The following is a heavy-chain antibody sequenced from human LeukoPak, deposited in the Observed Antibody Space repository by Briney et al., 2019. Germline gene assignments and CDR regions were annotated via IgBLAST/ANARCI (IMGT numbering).Heavy chain of an antibody. D-gene: IGHD2-15*01. J-gene: IGHJ4*02. CDR1: GGSIISYY. V-gene: IGHV4-4*07. CDR3: ARGGLGYCRGGSCYVED. Sequence: PSETLSLTCTVSGGSIISYYWSWIRQPAGKGLEWIGRIYTSGSTNYNPSLKSRVTMSVDTSKNQFSLKLSSVTAADTAVYYCARGGLGYCRGGSCYVEDWGQGTLVTVSS. CDR2: IYTSGST.